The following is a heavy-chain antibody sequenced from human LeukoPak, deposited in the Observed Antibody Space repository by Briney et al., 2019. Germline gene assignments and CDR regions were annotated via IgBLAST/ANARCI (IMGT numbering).Heavy chain of an antibody. D-gene: IGHD2-2*01. V-gene: IGHV3-23*01. CDR2: IVGGGGNT. J-gene: IGHJ5*02. CDR3: AKGCFSSSCSDSRWFDP. CDR1: GFTFSTYA. Sequence: GGSLRLSCAASGFTFSTYAMGWVRQVPGKGLEWVSAIVGGGGNTFYADPVKGRFTISRDNSQNTLYLQMNSLRAEDTAVYYCAKGCFSSSCSDSRWFDPWGLGTLVTVSS.